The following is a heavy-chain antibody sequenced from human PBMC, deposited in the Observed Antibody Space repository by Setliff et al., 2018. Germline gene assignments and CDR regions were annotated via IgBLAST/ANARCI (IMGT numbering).Heavy chain of an antibody. CDR1: GFSFSNYG. CDR2: ISTSSGTR. CDR3: ARDREGDGNYYMDV. Sequence: PGGSLRLSCVVSGFSFSNYGMTWVRQAPGKGLEWISFISTSSGTRYYADSAEGRFTISRDNAKNTLYLQMNSLRAEDTAVYYCARDREGDGNYYMDVWGKGTTVTVSS. D-gene: IGHD1-1*01. V-gene: IGHV3-48*04. J-gene: IGHJ6*03.